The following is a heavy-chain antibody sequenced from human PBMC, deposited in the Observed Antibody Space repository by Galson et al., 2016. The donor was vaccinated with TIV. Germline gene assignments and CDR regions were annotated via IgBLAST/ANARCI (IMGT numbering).Heavy chain of an antibody. J-gene: IGHJ5*02. D-gene: IGHD2-15*01. V-gene: IGHV5-51*01. Sequence: QSGAEVKRPGESLRISCKTSGYIFISYWIAWVRQVPGKGLEWMGAIYPGDSDIRYSPSFQGQVTISADRSINTAYLQRSSLKTSDTAMYYCARGMPAYCRDHNWFDPWGQGTLVTVSS. CDR2: IYPGDSDI. CDR3: ARGMPAYCRDHNWFDP. CDR1: GYIFISYW.